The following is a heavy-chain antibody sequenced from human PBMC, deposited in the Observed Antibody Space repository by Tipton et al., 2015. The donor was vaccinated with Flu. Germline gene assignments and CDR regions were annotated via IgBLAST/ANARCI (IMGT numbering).Heavy chain of an antibody. CDR2: IYPGDSDT. CDR3: AREDYYDSSGQSPNDAFDM. V-gene: IGHV5-51*03. J-gene: IGHJ3*02. CDR1: GYSFPSFW. Sequence: QLVQSGAEVKRPGESLKISCKGSGYSFPSFWIAWVRQMSGKGLELMGIIYPGDSDTRYSPSFQGQVSISADKSINTAYLQWSSLKASDTAMYYCAREDYYDSSGQSPNDAFDMWGQGTMVTVSS. D-gene: IGHD3-22*01.